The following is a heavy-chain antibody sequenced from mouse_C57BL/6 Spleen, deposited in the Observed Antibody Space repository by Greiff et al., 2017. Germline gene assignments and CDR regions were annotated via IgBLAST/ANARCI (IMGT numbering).Heavy chain of an antibody. Sequence: EVQLVESGGGLVQPGGSLSLSCAASGFTFTDYYMSWVRQPPGKALEWLGFIRNKANGYTTEYSASVKGRFTISRDNSQSILYLQMNALRGEDSATYYCARYRGGYDEGYAMDYWGQGTSVTVSS. CDR1: GFTFTDYY. V-gene: IGHV7-3*01. CDR2: IRNKANGYTT. CDR3: ARYRGGYDEGYAMDY. J-gene: IGHJ4*01. D-gene: IGHD2-2*01.